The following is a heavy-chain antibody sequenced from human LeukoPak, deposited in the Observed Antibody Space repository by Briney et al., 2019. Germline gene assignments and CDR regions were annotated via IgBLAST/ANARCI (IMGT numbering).Heavy chain of an antibody. D-gene: IGHD2-2*01. CDR3: ARQYCSSPSCRYYYYYMDV. CDR2: IYYNGST. CDR1: GGSISSYY. Sequence: PSETLSLTCTVSGGSISSYYWSWIRQPPGKGLEWIGYIYYNGSTNYNPSLKSRVTISVDTSKNQFSLKLSSVTAADTAVYYCARQYCSSPSCRYYYYYMDVWGKGTTVTVSS. J-gene: IGHJ6*03. V-gene: IGHV4-59*08.